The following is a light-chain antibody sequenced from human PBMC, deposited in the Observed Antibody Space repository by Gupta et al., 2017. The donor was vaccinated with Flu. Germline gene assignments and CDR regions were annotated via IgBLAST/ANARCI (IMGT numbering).Light chain of an antibody. J-gene: IGKJ2*01. Sequence: VTLGQSASISCRSSQSLVYTDGDTYLSWLHQRPGQPPRLLIYKISKRFPGVPDRFSGSGGGTDFTLKISRVEAEDVGVYYCLQLTHVPHTFGQGTKLEIK. CDR1: QSLVYTDGDTY. CDR2: KIS. CDR3: LQLTHVPHT. V-gene: IGKV2-24*01.